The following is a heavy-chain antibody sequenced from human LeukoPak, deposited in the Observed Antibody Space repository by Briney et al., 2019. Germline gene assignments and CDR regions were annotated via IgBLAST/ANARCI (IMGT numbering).Heavy chain of an antibody. CDR1: GFTFRSYE. J-gene: IGHJ4*02. CDR2: ISSSGNTI. V-gene: IGHV3-48*03. Sequence: PGGSLRLSCAASGFTFRSYEMNWVRQAPGKGLEWVSYISSSGNTIYYADSVKGRFTISRDNAKNSLCLQMNSLRAEDTALYYCARGLGPDYWGQGTLVTVSP. CDR3: ARGLGPDY. D-gene: IGHD3-9*01.